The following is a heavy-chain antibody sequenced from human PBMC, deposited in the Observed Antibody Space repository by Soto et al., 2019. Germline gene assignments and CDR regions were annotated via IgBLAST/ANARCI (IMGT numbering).Heavy chain of an antibody. J-gene: IGHJ4*02. CDR3: ARSDGRY. CDR1: NGSISPNY. V-gene: IGHV4-59*08. Sequence: PSETLSLTCTVSNGSISPNYWSWIRQPPGKGLEWIGYIYYAGTTTYNPSLQSRVSISVDTSKNEVSLKLTSVTAADTAVYYCARSDGRYWGQGTLVTAPQ. CDR2: IYYAGTT.